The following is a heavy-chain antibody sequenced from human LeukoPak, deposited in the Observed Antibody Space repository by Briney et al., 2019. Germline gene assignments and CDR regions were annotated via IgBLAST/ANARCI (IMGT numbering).Heavy chain of an antibody. Sequence: ASVKVSCKVSGYTLTELSMHWVRQAPGKGLEWMGGFDPEDGETIYAQKFQGRVTMTEDTSTETAYMELSSLRSEDTAVYYCATDSMYQSQTHSSYYYYGMDVWGQGTTVTVSS. V-gene: IGHV1-24*01. D-gene: IGHD2-2*01. CDR3: ATDSMYQSQTHSSYYYYGMDV. CDR1: GYTLTELS. CDR2: FDPEDGET. J-gene: IGHJ6*02.